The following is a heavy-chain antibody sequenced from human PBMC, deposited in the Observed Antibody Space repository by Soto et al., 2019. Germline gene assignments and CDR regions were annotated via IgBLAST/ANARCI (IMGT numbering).Heavy chain of an antibody. Sequence: GESLKISCKGSGYTFTNYWICWVRQMPGKGLEWMGIIYPGDSDTKYNPSFQGQVTISADKSTTTTYLRWTSLKASDTAIYYCAASIFYYGMDVWGQGTTVTVSS. CDR3: AASIFYYGMDV. CDR1: GYTFTNYW. CDR2: IYPGDSDT. J-gene: IGHJ6*02. V-gene: IGHV5-51*01.